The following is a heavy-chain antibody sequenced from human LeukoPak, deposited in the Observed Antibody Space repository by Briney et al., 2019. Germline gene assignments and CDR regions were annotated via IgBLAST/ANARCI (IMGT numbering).Heavy chain of an antibody. Sequence: GGSLRLSCVASGFTFSSYWMHWVRQDPRKGLVWVSAISGSGGSTYYADSVKGRFTISRDNSKNTLYLQMNSLRAEDTAVYYCAKKARSPYYFDYWGQGTLVTVSS. CDR1: GFTFSSYW. CDR2: ISGSGGST. D-gene: IGHD6-6*01. CDR3: AKKARSPYYFDY. J-gene: IGHJ4*02. V-gene: IGHV3-23*01.